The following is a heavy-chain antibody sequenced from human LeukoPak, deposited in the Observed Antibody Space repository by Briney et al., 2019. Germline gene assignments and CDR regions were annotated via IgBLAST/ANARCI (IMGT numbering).Heavy chain of an antibody. CDR2: IKQDGSEK. D-gene: IGHD6-6*01. V-gene: IGHV3-7*01. CDR3: AREAYSSSSFDY. J-gene: IGHJ4*02. CDR1: GFTFSSYW. Sequence: GGSLRLSCAASGFTFSSYWKSWVRQAPGKGLGWGANIKQDGSEKYYVDSVKGRFTISRDNAKNSLYLQMNSLRAEDTAVYYCAREAYSSSSFDYWGQGTLVTVSS.